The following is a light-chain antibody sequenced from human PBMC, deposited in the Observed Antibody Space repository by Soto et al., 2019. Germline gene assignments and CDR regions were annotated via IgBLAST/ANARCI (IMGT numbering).Light chain of an antibody. Sequence: DIVMTQSPDSLAVSLGERATINCKSSQSVLYSSNNKNYLAWYQHKPGQPPKLLIYWASTRESGVPDRFSGSGSGTDFTLTISSLQAEDVAVYYCQQYYGRPATFGQGTKLEIK. CDR1: QSVLYSSNNKNY. V-gene: IGKV4-1*01. CDR3: QQYYGRPAT. J-gene: IGKJ2*01. CDR2: WAS.